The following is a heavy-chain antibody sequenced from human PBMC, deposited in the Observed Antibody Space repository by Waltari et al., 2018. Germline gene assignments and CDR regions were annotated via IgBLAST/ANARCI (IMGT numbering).Heavy chain of an antibody. D-gene: IGHD2-2*01. CDR3: ARDLVFYAHSLNPGDDAFDI. V-gene: IGHV4-30-4*08. CDR1: GGSISSGDYY. Sequence: QVQLQESGPGLVKPSQTLSLTCTVSGGSISSGDYYWSWIRQPPGKGLEWIGYIYYSGSTYYTPALKSRVTISVDTSKNQFSLKLSSVTAADTAVYYCARDLVFYAHSLNPGDDAFDIWGQGTMVTVSS. J-gene: IGHJ3*02. CDR2: IYYSGST.